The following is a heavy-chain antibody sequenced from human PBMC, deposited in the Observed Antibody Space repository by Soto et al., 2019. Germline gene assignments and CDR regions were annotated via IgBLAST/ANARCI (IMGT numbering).Heavy chain of an antibody. J-gene: IGHJ4*02. CDR3: ARGQEGVVATH. V-gene: IGHV4-34*01. D-gene: IGHD5-12*01. CDR1: GGSLSGYY. Sequence: QVQLQQWGAGLLKPSETLSLTCAVNGGSLSGYYWSWIRQPPGKGLEWIGEIKDGGSTNYGPSLKSRATIASDTSNNQFALRLNSVTAADTAVYYCARGQEGVVATHWDQGTLVTVSS. CDR2: IKDGGST.